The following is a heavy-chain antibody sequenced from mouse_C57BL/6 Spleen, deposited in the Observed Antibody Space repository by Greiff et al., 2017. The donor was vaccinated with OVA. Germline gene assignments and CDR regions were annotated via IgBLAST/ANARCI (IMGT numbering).Heavy chain of an antibody. V-gene: IGHV1-19*01. Sequence: EVQLQQSGPVLVKPGASVKMSCKASGYTFTDYYMNWVKQSHGKSLEWIGVINPYNGGTSYNQKFKGKATLTVDKSSSTAYMELNSLTSEDSAVYYCARQGYPHYYAMDYWGQGTSVTVSS. CDR1: GYTFTDYY. J-gene: IGHJ4*01. CDR3: ARQGYPHYYAMDY. CDR2: INPYNGGT. D-gene: IGHD3-1*01.